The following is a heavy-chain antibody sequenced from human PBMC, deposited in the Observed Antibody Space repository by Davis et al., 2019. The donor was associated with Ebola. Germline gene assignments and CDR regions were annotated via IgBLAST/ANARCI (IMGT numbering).Heavy chain of an antibody. V-gene: IGHV3-48*04. J-gene: IGHJ6*02. CDR2: ISDSGTIM. Sequence: GESLKISCVASGFTFSDHSIQWVRQAPGKGLEWLSYISDSGTIMYYADSVKGRFSISRNNAKNSLYLQMNSLRAEDTAVYYCARRGLEWQTRVLAYYYYGMDVWGQGTTVTVSS. CDR1: GFTFSDHS. CDR3: ARRGLEWQTRVLAYYYYGMDV. D-gene: IGHD3-3*01.